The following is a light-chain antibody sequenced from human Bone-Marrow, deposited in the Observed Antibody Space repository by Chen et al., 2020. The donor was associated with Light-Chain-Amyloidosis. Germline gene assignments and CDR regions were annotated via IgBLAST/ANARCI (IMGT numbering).Light chain of an antibody. CDR3: QQYGSSTTVT. J-gene: IGKJ5*01. Sequence: EIVLTQSPGTLSLSPGERATLSCRASQTVTDNYLAWYQQKPGQAPSLVIYGASSRASGIPERFSGSGSGTDFTLTISRVEPGDVAVYYCQQYGSSTTVTFGQGTRLEIK. CDR2: GAS. CDR1: QTVTDNY. V-gene: IGKV3-20*01.